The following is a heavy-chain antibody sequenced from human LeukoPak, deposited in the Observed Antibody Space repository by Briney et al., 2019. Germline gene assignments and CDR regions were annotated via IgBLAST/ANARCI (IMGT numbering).Heavy chain of an antibody. CDR2: INHSGST. V-gene: IGHV4-34*01. CDR3: ARGSSYSSSWYDY. J-gene: IGHJ4*02. Sequence: NPSETLSLTCAVYGGSFSGYYWSWIRQPPGKGLEWIGEINHSGSTNYNPSLKSRVTISVDTSKNQFSLKLSSVTAADTAVYYCARGSSYSSSWYDYWGQGTLVTVSS. D-gene: IGHD6-13*01. CDR1: GGSFSGYY.